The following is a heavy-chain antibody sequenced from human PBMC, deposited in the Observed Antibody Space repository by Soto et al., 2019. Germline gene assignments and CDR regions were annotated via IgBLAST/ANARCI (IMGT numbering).Heavy chain of an antibody. J-gene: IGHJ4*02. D-gene: IGHD3-22*01. CDR3: ARDSPPYYYDSSGYPVNCFDY. V-gene: IGHV4-31*03. Sequence: SETLSLTCTVSGGSISRGGYYRSWIRQHPAKGLARTGHIYYSGSTYYSPSLKSRVTISVDTSKNQFSLKLSSVTAADTAVYYCARDSPPYYYDSSGYPVNCFDYWGQGSLVGVCS. CDR2: IYYSGST. CDR1: GGSISRGGYY.